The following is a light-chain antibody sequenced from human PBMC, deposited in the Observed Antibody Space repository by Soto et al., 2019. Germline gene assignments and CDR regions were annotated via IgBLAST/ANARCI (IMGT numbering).Light chain of an antibody. CDR2: EVS. V-gene: IGLV2-8*01. J-gene: IGLJ3*02. CDR1: SSDVGGYNF. CDR3: SSFGGGNKVL. Sequence: QSALTQPPSASGSPGQSVTISCTGTSSDVGGYNFVSWYQQHPGKVPKPVIFEVSKRPSGVPDRFSGSKSGNTASLTVSGLQADDEADYYCSSFGGGNKVLFGGGTKLTVL.